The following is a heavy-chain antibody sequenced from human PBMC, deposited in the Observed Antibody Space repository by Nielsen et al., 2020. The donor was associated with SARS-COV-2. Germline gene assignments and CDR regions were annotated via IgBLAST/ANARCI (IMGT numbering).Heavy chain of an antibody. CDR2: IYYTWSS. Sequence: SETWSSPGTVLGAPSSDVGYSWYSIRHLPGRGRWRIGNIYYTWSSYYNPSLKSRVTISIDTSKSQFSLKLNSIAAADTAVYYCARGRLVSGNYYDYWGQGILVTVSS. D-gene: IGHD1-26*01. CDR1: GAPSSDVGYS. J-gene: IGHJ4*02. CDR3: ARGRLVSGNYYDY. V-gene: IGHV4-31*03.